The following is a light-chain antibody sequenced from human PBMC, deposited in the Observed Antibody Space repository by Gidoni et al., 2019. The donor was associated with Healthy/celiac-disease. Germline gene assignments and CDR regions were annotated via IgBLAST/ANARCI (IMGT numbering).Light chain of an antibody. J-gene: IGLJ2*01. CDR2: SNN. V-gene: IGLV1-44*01. Sequence: QSVLTQPPSASGTPGQRVIISCSGSSSNIGSNTVNWYLQLPGTAPKLLIYSNNQRPSGVPDRFSGSKSGTSASLAISGLQSEDEADYYCAAWDDSLNGVVFGGGTKLTVL. CDR3: AAWDDSLNGVV. CDR1: SSNIGSNT.